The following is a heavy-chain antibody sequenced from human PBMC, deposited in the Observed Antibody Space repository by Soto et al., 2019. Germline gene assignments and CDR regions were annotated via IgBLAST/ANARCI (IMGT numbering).Heavy chain of an antibody. CDR2: IWYDGSNK. CDR1: GFTFSSYG. Sequence: GGSLRLSCAASGFTFSSYGMHWVRQAPGKGLEWVAVIWYDGSNKYYADSVKGRFTISRDNSKSTLYLQMNSLRAEDTAVYYCASDLVEMATGIDYWRQGTLVTASS. J-gene: IGHJ4*02. CDR3: ASDLVEMATGIDY. D-gene: IGHD2-8*02. V-gene: IGHV3-33*01.